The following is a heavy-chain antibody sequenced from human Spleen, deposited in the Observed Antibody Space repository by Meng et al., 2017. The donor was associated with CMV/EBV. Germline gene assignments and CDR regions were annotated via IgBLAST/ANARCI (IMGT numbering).Heavy chain of an antibody. V-gene: IGHV4-4*02. CDR2: NYHRGGA. J-gene: IGHJ4*02. CDR3: ARDPGGEAPLDY. D-gene: IGHD1-14*01. Sequence: CAVSGGSISSNNWWTWIRQPPGKGLEWIGGNYHRGGANYDPSHESRVTISLDKSKNQFSLKLTSVTAADTAIYYCARDPGGEAPLDYWGQGTLVTVSS. CDR1: GGSISSNNW.